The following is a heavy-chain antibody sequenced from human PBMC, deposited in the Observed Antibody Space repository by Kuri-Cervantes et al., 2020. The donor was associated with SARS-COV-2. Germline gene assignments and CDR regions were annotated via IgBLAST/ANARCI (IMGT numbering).Heavy chain of an antibody. CDR2: NYYGGRT. Sequence: SETLSLTCTVSGGSISSGGYYCGWIRQPPGKGLEFIGTNYYGGRTYYNTSLKSRVTISGDTSKNQFSLKLSSVTAADTAVYYCARHDYWGQGTLVTVSS. V-gene: IGHV4-39*01. CDR1: GGSISSGGYY. CDR3: ARHDY. J-gene: IGHJ4*02.